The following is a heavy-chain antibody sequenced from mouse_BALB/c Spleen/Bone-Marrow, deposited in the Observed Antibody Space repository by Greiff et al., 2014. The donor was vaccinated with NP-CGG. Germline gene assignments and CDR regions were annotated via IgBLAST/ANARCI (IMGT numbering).Heavy chain of an antibody. CDR2: ISDGGSYT. Sequence: EVQLVESGGGLVKPGGSLKLSCAASGFTFSDYYMYWVRQTPEKRLEWVATISDGGSYTYYPDSVKGRFTISRDNAKNKLYLQMNRLTSEDTAKDYCARVVATATLYWYFDVWGAGTTVTVSS. J-gene: IGHJ1*01. V-gene: IGHV5-4*02. D-gene: IGHD1-2*01. CDR1: GFTFSDYY. CDR3: ARVVATATLYWYFDV.